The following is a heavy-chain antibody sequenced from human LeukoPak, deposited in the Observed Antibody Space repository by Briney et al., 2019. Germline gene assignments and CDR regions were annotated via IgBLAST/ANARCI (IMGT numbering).Heavy chain of an antibody. Sequence: SVKVSCKASGGTFSSYAISWVRQAPGQGLEWMGGIIPILGTANYAQKLQGRVTMTTDTSTSTAYMELRSLRSDDTAVYYCARGDSSSWYPHYYYYYGMDVWGQGTTVTVSS. J-gene: IGHJ6*02. D-gene: IGHD6-13*01. V-gene: IGHV1-69*10. CDR1: GGTFSSYA. CDR3: ARGDSSSWYPHYYYYYGMDV. CDR2: IIPILGTA.